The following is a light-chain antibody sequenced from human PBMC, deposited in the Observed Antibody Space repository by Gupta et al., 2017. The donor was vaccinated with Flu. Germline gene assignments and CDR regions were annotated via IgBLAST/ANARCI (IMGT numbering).Light chain of an antibody. V-gene: IGLV4-69*01. J-gene: IGLJ3*02. CDR2: LNSDGSH. Sequence: QLVLPQSPSASASLGASAKPTCTLSSGHSSHAIAWHQQQPEKGPRYLMKLNSDGSHSKGDGIPDRFSGSSSGAERYLTISSLQSEDEADYYCQTWGTGMGVFGGGTKLTVL. CDR1: SGHSSHA. CDR3: QTWGTGMGV.